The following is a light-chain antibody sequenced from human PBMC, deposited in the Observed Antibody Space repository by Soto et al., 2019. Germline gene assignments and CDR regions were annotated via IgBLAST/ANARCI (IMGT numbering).Light chain of an antibody. CDR2: HVT. J-gene: IGLJ1*01. Sequence: QSALTQPASVSGSPGQSITISCTGTSSDIGHYDYVSWYQQHPGKAPQLMIYHVTYRPSGVSNRYSGSKSGNSASLTISGLQADDEADYYCCSITTSHTYVFVSGTKLTVL. CDR1: SSDIGHYDY. V-gene: IGLV2-14*03. CDR3: CSITTSHTYV.